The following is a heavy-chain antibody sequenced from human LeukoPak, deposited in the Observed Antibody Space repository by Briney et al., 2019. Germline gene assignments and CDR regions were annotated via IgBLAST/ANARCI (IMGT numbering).Heavy chain of an antibody. D-gene: IGHD6-19*01. Sequence: GGSLRLSCAASGFTFSDYYMSWIRQAPGKGLEWVSYISSSGSTIYYADSVKGRFTISRDNAKNSLYLQMNSLRAEDTAVYYCAGNSPIAVADLGGYWGQGTLVTVSS. CDR2: ISSSGSTI. J-gene: IGHJ4*02. CDR1: GFTFSDYY. V-gene: IGHV3-11*01. CDR3: AGNSPIAVADLGGY.